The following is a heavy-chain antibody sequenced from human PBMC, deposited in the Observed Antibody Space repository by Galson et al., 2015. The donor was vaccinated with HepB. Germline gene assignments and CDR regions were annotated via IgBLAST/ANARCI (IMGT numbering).Heavy chain of an antibody. CDR3: ARDHLAQGVIRDY. Sequence: SVKVSCKASGYTFIGYGISWVRQAPGQGLEWMGWISTYTANTNYAEKLQGRVTMTADTSTSTVYMELRSLRSDDTAVYYCARDHLAQGVIRDYWGQGTLVTVSS. J-gene: IGHJ4*02. CDR2: ISTYTANT. V-gene: IGHV1-18*01. CDR1: GYTFIGYG. D-gene: IGHD3-10*01.